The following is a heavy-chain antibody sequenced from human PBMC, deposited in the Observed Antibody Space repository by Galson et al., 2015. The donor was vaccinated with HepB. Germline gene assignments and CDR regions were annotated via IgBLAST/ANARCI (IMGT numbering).Heavy chain of an antibody. CDR3: ARQYRSGEEYYYYGMDV. Sequence: SVKVSCKASGYTFTSYYMHWVRQAPGQGLEWMGIINPSGGSTSYAQKFQGRVTMTRDTSTSTVYMELSSLRSEDTAVYYCARQYRSGEEYYYYGMDVWGQGTTVTVSS. D-gene: IGHD5-18*01. CDR2: INPSGGST. V-gene: IGHV1-46*01. CDR1: GYTFTSYY. J-gene: IGHJ6*02.